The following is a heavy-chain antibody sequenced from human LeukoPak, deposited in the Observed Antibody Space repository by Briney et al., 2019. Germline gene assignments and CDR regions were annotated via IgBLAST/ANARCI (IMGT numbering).Heavy chain of an antibody. D-gene: IGHD2-15*01. CDR3: AKDTSGYCSGGSCQTFDY. V-gene: IGHV3-30*18. J-gene: IGHJ4*02. Sequence: GGSLRLSCAASGFTFSSYSMNWVREAPGKGLEWVAVISYDGSNKYYADSVKGRFTISRDNSKNTLYLQMNSLRAEDTAVYYCAKDTSGYCSGGSCQTFDYWGQGTLVTVSS. CDR2: ISYDGSNK. CDR1: GFTFSSYS.